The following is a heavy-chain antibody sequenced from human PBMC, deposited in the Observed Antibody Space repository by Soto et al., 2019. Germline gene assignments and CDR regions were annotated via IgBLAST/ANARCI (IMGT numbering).Heavy chain of an antibody. J-gene: IGHJ5*02. V-gene: IGHV4-31*03. Sequence: PSETLSLTCTVSGGSISSGGYYWSWIRQHPGKGLEWIGYIYYSGSTYYNPSLKSRVTISVDTSKNQFSLKLSSVTAADTAVYYCARAIVVVPAAIGWNNWFDPWGQGTLVTV. CDR1: GGSISSGGYY. CDR2: IYYSGST. D-gene: IGHD2-2*01. CDR3: ARAIVVVPAAIGWNNWFDP.